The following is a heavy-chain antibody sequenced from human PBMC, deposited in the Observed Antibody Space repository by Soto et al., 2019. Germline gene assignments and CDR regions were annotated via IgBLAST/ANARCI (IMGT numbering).Heavy chain of an antibody. CDR2: IYYTGSA. Sequence: QVQLQESGPGLVKPSETLSLTCIVSGDSISSHYWNWNQQPPGKGLEWIGDIYYTGSAKYNPSYNPPLKGRVAISLDTSKNQFSLNLNSVTAADTAVYFCVRRPSGSYGQVDFWGQGTLVTVSS. D-gene: IGHD1-26*01. CDR1: GDSISSHY. CDR3: VRRPSGSYGQVDF. V-gene: IGHV4-59*08. J-gene: IGHJ4*02.